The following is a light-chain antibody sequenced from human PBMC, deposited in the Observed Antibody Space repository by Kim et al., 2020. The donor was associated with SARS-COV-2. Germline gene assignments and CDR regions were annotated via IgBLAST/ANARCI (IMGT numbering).Light chain of an antibody. CDR1: QSLVYSDGNTY. CDR2: KVS. V-gene: IGKV2-30*01. J-gene: IGKJ3*01. CDR3: MQGTHWPFT. Sequence: PASISFRSSQSLVYSDGNTYLNWFHQRPGQSPRRLMYKVSNRDSGVPDRFSGSGSGTDFTLLISRVEAEDVGVYYCMQGTHWPFTFGPGTKVDIK.